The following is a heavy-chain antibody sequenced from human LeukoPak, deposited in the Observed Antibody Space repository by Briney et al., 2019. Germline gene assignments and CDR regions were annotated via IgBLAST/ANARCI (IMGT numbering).Heavy chain of an antibody. V-gene: IGHV4-38-2*01. J-gene: IGHJ6*03. CDR2: IYHSGST. CDR3: AIGFEYYYMDV. CDR1: GYSISSGYY. D-gene: IGHD3-9*01. Sequence: PSETLSLTCAVSGYSISSGYYWGWIRQPPGKGPEWIGSIYHSGSTYYNPSLKSRVTISVDTSKNQFSLKLSSVTAADTAVYYCAIGFEYYYMDVWGKGTTVTVSS.